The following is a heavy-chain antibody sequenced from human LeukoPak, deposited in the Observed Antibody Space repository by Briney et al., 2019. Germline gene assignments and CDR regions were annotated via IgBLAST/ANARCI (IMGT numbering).Heavy chain of an antibody. D-gene: IGHD3-22*01. CDR1: GFTFSSYA. V-gene: IGHV3-64D*06. CDR2: ISSNGGST. J-gene: IGHJ4*02. Sequence: PGGPLRLSCSASGFTFSSYAMHWVRQAPGKGLEYVSAISSNGGSTYYADSVKGRFTISRDNSKNTLYLQMSSLRAEDTAVYYCARGSTYYDSSGQVPFDYWGQGTLVTVSS. CDR3: ARGSTYYDSSGQVPFDY.